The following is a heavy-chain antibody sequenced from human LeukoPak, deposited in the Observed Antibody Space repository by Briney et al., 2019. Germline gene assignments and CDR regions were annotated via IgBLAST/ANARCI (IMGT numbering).Heavy chain of an antibody. V-gene: IGHV1-24*01. CDR3: ATIMVPYYYYGMDV. CDR2: FDPEDGET. Sequence: ASVKVSYKVSGYTLTELSMHWVRQAPGKGLEWMGGFDPEDGETIYAQKFQGRVTMTEDTSTDTAYMELSSLRSEDTAVYYCATIMVPYYYYGMDVWGQGTTVTVSS. D-gene: IGHD2-8*01. J-gene: IGHJ6*02. CDR1: GYTLTELS.